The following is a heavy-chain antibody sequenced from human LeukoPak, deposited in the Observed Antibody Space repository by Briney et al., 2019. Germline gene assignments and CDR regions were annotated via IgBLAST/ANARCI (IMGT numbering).Heavy chain of an antibody. V-gene: IGHV5-51*01. CDR2: IYPGDSDT. Sequence: GKSLKISCKGSGYRFASYWIGWVLQMPGKGLEWMVIIYPGDSDTRYSPSFQGQVTISADKSISTAYLQWSSPKASDTAIYYCARHASSSGYSALTTPPYNWGQGTLVTVSS. CDR3: ARHASSSGYSALTTPPYN. J-gene: IGHJ4*02. D-gene: IGHD3-22*01. CDR1: GYRFASYW.